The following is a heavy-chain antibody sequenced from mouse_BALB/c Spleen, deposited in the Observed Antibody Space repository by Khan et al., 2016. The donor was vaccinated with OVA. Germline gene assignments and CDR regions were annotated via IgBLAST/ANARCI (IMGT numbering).Heavy chain of an antibody. CDR1: GFTFSSFG. V-gene: IGHV5-17*02. CDR3: ASSCYWSWFAS. Sequence: EVELVESGGGLVQPGGSRKLSCAASGFTFSSFGMHWIRQAPEKGLEWVAYISSGSYTIYYADTVKGRFTISRDNPKNTLLLQMTSLRSEDTAMYYCASSCYWSWFASWGQGTLVTVSA. J-gene: IGHJ3*01. D-gene: IGHD2-12*01. CDR2: ISSGSYTI.